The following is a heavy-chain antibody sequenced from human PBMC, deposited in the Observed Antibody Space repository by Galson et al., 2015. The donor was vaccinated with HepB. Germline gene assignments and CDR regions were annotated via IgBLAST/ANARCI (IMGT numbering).Heavy chain of an antibody. J-gene: IGHJ6*02. CDR2: IIPIFGTA. CDR1: GGTFSSYT. D-gene: IGHD2-2*01. CDR3: AWAGSRWGGRYVVPAAYYGMDV. Sequence: SVKVSCKASGGTFSSYTISWVRQAPGQGLEWMGGIIPIFGTANYAQKFQGRVTITADESTSTAYMELSSLRSEDTAVYYCAWAGSRWGGRYVVPAAYYGMDVWGQGTTVTVSS. V-gene: IGHV1-69*13.